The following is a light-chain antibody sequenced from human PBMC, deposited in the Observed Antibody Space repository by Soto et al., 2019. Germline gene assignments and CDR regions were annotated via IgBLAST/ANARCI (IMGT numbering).Light chain of an antibody. V-gene: IGLV1-44*01. CDR1: NSNIGSNT. CDR3: AAWDDSLNGRV. J-gene: IGLJ1*01. CDR2: YDN. Sequence: QSVLTQPPSASGTPGQRVTISCSGSNSNIGSNTVNWYQQLPGTAPKLLIYYDNLRPSGVPDRISGSKSGTSASLAISGLQSDDEADYYCAAWDDSLNGRVFGIGTKLTVL.